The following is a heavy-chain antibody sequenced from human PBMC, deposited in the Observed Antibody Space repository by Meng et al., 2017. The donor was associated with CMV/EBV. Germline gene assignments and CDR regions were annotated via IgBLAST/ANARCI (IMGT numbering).Heavy chain of an antibody. Sequence: ASVKVSCKASGYTFTGYYMPWVRQAPGQGLEWMGWINPNSGGTNYAQKFQGRVTMTRDTSISTAYMELSRLRSDDTAVYYCARTPPPLYSYYYYGMDVWGQGTTVTVSS. CDR2: INPNSGGT. D-gene: IGHD2-2*02. CDR3: ARTPPPLYSYYYYGMDV. V-gene: IGHV1-2*02. CDR1: GYTFTGYY. J-gene: IGHJ6*02.